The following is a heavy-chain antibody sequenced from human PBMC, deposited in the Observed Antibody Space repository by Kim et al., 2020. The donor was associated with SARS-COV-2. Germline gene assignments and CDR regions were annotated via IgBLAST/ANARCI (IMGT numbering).Heavy chain of an antibody. CDR3: ARDPMVRGIIISFGMDV. D-gene: IGHD3-10*01. J-gene: IGHJ6*02. V-gene: IGHV3-30*07. Sequence: SVKGRLTSSRENSKNTLYLQMNSLRAEDTAVYYCARDPMVRGIIISFGMDVWGQGTTVTVAS.